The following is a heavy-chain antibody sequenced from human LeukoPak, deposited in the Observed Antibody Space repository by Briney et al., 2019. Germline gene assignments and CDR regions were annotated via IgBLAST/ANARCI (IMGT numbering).Heavy chain of an antibody. J-gene: IGHJ5*02. CDR2: IYHSGST. CDR1: GYSISSGYY. D-gene: IGHD4-17*01. CDR3: ARPRGDYGFRWFDP. V-gene: IGHV4-38-2*01. Sequence: PSGTLSLTCAVSGYSISSGYYWGWIRQPPGRGLEWIGSIYHSGSTYYNPSLKSRVTISVDTSKNQFSLKLSSVTAADTAVYYCARPRGDYGFRWFDPWGQGTLVTVSS.